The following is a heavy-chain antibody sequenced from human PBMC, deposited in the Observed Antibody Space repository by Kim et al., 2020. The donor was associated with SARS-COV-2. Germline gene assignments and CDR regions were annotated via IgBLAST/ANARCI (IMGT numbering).Heavy chain of an antibody. Sequence: GGSLRLSCAASGFTFSSYGMHWVRQAPGKGLEWVAVIWYDGSNKYYVDSVKGRFSISRDNSKNTLYLQMNSLRADDTAVYFCARDLEGIRLVGGFDCWGQGTLVTVSS. D-gene: IGHD1-26*01. V-gene: IGHV3-33*01. CDR3: ARDLEGIRLVGGFDC. J-gene: IGHJ4*02. CDR1: GFTFSSYG. CDR2: IWYDGSNK.